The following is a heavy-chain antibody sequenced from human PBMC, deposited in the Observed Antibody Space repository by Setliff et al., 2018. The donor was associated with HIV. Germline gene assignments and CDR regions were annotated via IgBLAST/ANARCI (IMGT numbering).Heavy chain of an antibody. CDR3: ARAGYYGSTSYWEYFQH. D-gene: IGHD3-22*01. V-gene: IGHV4-38-2*02. Sequence: SETLSLTCSVSGYSISNGHYWGWIRQPPGKGLEWVGTIYQTGTTNYNPSLKSRVTMSLDTSKNQLSLKLTSVTAADTAVYYCARAGYYGSTSYWEYFQHWGQGTLVTVSS. J-gene: IGHJ1*01. CDR1: GYSISNGHY. CDR2: IYQTGTT.